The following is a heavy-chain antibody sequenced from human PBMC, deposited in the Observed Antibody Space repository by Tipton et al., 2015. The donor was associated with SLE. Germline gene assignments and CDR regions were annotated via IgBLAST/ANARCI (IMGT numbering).Heavy chain of an antibody. CDR2: VNPDTGGT. J-gene: IGHJ4*01. CDR3: ARDRSRSGSDVFDY. Sequence: QLVQSGAEVKKPGASVKVSCTASGYTFSNNYIHWVRQAPGQGLEWMGIVNPDTGGTSYAQRFQGRVTVTADTSSSTVYVELSSLRFDDTAVYYCARDRSRSGSDVFDYWGHGSLVTVSS. D-gene: IGHD1-26*01. CDR1: GYTFSNNY. V-gene: IGHV1-46*01.